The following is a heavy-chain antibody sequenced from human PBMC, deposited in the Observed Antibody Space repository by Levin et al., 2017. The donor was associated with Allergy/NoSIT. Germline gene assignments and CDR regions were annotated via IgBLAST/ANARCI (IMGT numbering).Heavy chain of an antibody. CDR3: AREKARITTMIRGGIDIYSIDY. D-gene: IGHD3-10*01. V-gene: IGHV3-23*01. Sequence: GESLKISCAASGFNFNNYAMSWVRQAPGKGLEWVSAITVTGGRTYYADSVRGRVTISRDNSRDTVYLQMNSLKFEDTAIYYCAREKARITTMIRGGIDIYSIDYWGQGTLVTVSS. CDR1: GFNFNNYA. J-gene: IGHJ4*02. CDR2: ITVTGGRT.